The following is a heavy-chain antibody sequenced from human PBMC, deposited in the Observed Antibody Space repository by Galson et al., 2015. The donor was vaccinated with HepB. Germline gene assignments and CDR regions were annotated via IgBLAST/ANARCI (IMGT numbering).Heavy chain of an antibody. V-gene: IGHV4-34*01. Sequence: ETLSLTCAVYGGSFSGYYWSWIRQPPGKGLEWIGEINHSGSTNYNPSLKNRVTISVDTSKNRFSLMLTSVTAADTAVYYCARAVYYNFWNGFGPWGQGTLVTVSS. CDR3: ARAVYYNFWNGFGP. D-gene: IGHD3-3*01. CDR2: INHSGST. CDR1: GGSFSGYY. J-gene: IGHJ5*02.